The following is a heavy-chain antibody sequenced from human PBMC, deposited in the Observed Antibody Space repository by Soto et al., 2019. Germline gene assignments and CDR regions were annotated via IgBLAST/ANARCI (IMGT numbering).Heavy chain of an antibody. CDR1: GFTFSSYS. V-gene: IGHV3-48*01. Sequence: EVQLVESGGGLVQPGGSLRLSCAASGFTFSSYSMNWVRQAPGKGLEWVSYISSSRSTIYYADSVKGRFTISRDNAKNALYLKMHSLRAEDTAVYYCARDCPGSSTTCYGNEWFDSWGQGTLVTVSS. D-gene: IGHD2-2*01. CDR2: ISSSRSTI. J-gene: IGHJ5*01. CDR3: ARDCPGSSTTCYGNEWFDS.